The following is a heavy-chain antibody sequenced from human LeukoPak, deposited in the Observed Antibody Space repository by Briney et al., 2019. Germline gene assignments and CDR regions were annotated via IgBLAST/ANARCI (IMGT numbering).Heavy chain of an antibody. CDR3: ARGQRRSSYYYDSSDRGKNWFDP. CDR1: GDSISRSSYF. V-gene: IGHV4-39*07. D-gene: IGHD3-22*01. Sequence: SETLSLTCTASGDSISRSSYFWGWIRQPPGKGLEWIGSIYFSGRTYYNPSLKSRVSISADTSKNQLSLKLSSVTAADTAVYYCARGQRRSSYYYDSSDRGKNWFDPWGQGTLVTVSS. CDR2: IYFSGRT. J-gene: IGHJ5*02.